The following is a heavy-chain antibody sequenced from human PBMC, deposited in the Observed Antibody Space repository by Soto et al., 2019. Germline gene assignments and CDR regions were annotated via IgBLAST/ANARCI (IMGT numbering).Heavy chain of an antibody. Sequence: PGGSLRLSCAASGFTVSSNYMSWVRQAPGKGLEWVSVIYSGGSTYYADSVKGRFTISRDNSKNTLYLQMNSLRAEDTAVYYCARETGYSSGWYDVYFDYWGQGTLVTVSS. J-gene: IGHJ4*02. CDR1: GFTVSSNY. CDR3: ARETGYSSGWYDVYFDY. V-gene: IGHV3-66*01. D-gene: IGHD6-19*01. CDR2: IYSGGST.